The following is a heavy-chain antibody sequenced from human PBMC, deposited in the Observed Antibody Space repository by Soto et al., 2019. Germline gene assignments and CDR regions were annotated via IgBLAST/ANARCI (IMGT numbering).Heavy chain of an antibody. CDR3: ARHATYYDILSGYYFDY. V-gene: IGHV5-51*01. Sequence: GEPRKISCPGSVYSFTSYTIGWVRQMPGKGREWMWIIYPGDSDTRYSPSFQGQVTISADNSTSTAYLQWSSLKASDTAMYYCARHATYYDILSGYYFDYWGQGTLVPV. D-gene: IGHD3-9*01. CDR1: VYSFTSYT. J-gene: IGHJ4*02. CDR2: IYPGDSDT.